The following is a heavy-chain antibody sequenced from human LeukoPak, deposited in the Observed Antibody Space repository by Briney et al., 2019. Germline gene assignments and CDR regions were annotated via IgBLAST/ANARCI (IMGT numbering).Heavy chain of an antibody. J-gene: IGHJ5*02. CDR1: GYSISSGYY. D-gene: IGHD6-6*01. V-gene: IGHV4-38-2*02. CDR2: IYHSGST. Sequence: SETLSLTCTVSGYSISSGYYWGWIRQPPGKGLEWIGSIYHSGSTYYNPSLKSRVTISVDTSKNQFSLKLSPVTAADTAVYYCARAYSSSSGEGWFDPWGQGTLVTVSS. CDR3: ARAYSSSSGEGWFDP.